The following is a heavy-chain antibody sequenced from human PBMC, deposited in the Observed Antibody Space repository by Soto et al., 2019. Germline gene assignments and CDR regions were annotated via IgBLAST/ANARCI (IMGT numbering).Heavy chain of an antibody. Sequence: EVQLVESGGGLVQPGGSLRLSCAASGFTFSSYSMNWVRQAPGKGLEWISHISSSGSSIYYADSVKGRFTISRDSAKNSLYLQMNSLRAEDTAAYYCARQYGMDVWGQGTMVTVSS. CDR2: ISSSGSSI. CDR3: ARQYGMDV. J-gene: IGHJ6*02. V-gene: IGHV3-48*01. CDR1: GFTFSSYS.